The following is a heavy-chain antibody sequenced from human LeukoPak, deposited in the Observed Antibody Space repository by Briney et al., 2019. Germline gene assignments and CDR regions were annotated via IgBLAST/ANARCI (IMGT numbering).Heavy chain of an antibody. CDR3: AITPIGSGSHHYYYMDV. J-gene: IGHJ6*03. Sequence: SETLSLTCAVSGYSISSGYYWGWIRQPPGKGLEWMGSIYHSGSTYYNPSLKSRVTISVDTSKNQFSLKLSSVTAADTAVYYCAITPIGSGSHHYYYMDVWGKGTTVTVSS. D-gene: IGHD3-10*01. CDR2: IYHSGST. V-gene: IGHV4-38-2*01. CDR1: GYSISSGYY.